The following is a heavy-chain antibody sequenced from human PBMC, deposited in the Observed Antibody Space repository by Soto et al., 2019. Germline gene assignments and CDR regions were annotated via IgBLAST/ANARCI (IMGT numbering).Heavy chain of an antibody. CDR3: AKEGRIAARPEAIYFDY. CDR1: GFTFSSYG. V-gene: IGHV3-30*18. D-gene: IGHD6-6*01. Sequence: GGSLRLSCAASGFTFSSYGMHWVRQAPGKGLEWVAVKSYDGSNKYYADSVKGRFTISRDNSKNTLYLQMNSLRAEDTAVYYCAKEGRIAARPEAIYFDYWGQGTLVTVSS. J-gene: IGHJ4*02. CDR2: KSYDGSNK.